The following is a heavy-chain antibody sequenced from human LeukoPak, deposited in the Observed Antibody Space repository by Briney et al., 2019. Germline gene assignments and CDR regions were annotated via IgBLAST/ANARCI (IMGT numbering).Heavy chain of an antibody. Sequence: GGSLRLSCAASGFTFSSYAMHWVRQAPGKGLEWVAVISYDGSNKYYADSVKGRFTISRDNSKNTLYLQMNSLRAEDTAVYYCAKDRRDGYDYFENWGQGTLVTVSS. CDR2: ISYDGSNK. CDR1: GFTFSSYA. CDR3: AKDRRDGYDYFEN. D-gene: IGHD5-24*01. V-gene: IGHV3-30*18. J-gene: IGHJ4*02.